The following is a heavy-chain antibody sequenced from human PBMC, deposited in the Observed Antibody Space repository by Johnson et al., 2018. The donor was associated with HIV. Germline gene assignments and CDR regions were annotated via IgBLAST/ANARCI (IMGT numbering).Heavy chain of an antibody. CDR1: GFTVSSNY. J-gene: IGHJ3*02. Sequence: VQLVESGGGLVKPGGSLRLSCAASGFTVSSNYMSWVRQAPGKGLEWVSVIYSGGSTYYADSVKGRFTISRDNSKNTLYLQMNSLRAEDTAVYYCAKDVNWGLGGAFDIWGQGTMVTVSS. CDR2: IYSGGST. D-gene: IGHD7-27*01. V-gene: IGHV3-66*01. CDR3: AKDVNWGLGGAFDI.